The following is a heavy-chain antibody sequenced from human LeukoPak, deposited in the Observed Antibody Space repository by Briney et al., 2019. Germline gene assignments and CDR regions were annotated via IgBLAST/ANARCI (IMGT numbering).Heavy chain of an antibody. CDR3: ARADSSSVYSHY. D-gene: IGHD2-21*01. Sequence: PGGSLRLSCAASGFTISSYSMNWVRQAPGKGLEWVSCISSSSSNIYYADSVKGRFTISRDNAKNSLYLQMNSLRDEDTAVYYCARADSSSVYSHYWGQGTLVTVSS. CDR1: GFTISSYS. J-gene: IGHJ4*02. V-gene: IGHV3-48*02. CDR2: ISSSSSNI.